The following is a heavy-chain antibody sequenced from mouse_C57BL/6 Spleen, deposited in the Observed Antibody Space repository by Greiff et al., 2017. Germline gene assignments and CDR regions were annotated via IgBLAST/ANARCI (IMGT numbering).Heavy chain of an antibody. CDR1: GFSLTSYG. D-gene: IGHD4-1*01. CDR3: ARANWEVSWFAY. V-gene: IGHV2-2*01. CDR2: LWSGGST. Sequence: VQLQQSGPGLVQPSQSLSITCKVSGFSLTSYGVHWVRQSPGKGLEWLGVLWSGGSTDYNAAFISRLSISKDNSKSQVFVKMNSLQADDTAIYYCARANWEVSWFAYWGQGTLVTVSA. J-gene: IGHJ3*01.